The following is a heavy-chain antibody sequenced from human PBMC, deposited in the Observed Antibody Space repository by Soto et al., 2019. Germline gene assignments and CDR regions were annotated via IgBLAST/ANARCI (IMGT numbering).Heavy chain of an antibody. CDR2: INPSGGNT. CDR1: GYTFTNNY. D-gene: IGHD6-13*01. CDR3: ARDHSIASSGAWWLDP. V-gene: IGHV1-46*01. J-gene: IGHJ5*02. Sequence: ASVKVSCKASGYTFTNNYIHWVRRAPGQGLEWMGTINPSGGNTNYAQKFQGRVTMTRDTSTSTVYMELSSLTSEDTAVYYCARDHSIASSGAWWLDPWGQGILVTVSS.